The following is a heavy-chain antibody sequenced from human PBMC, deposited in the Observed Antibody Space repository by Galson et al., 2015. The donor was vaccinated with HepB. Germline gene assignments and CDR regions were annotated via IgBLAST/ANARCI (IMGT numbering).Heavy chain of an antibody. CDR3: AKGVISYYYMDV. Sequence: LRLSCAASGFTFSSYAMNWVRQAPGKGLEWVSSISGGGGSSYYADSVRGRFTISRDNSKKTLDLQMDGLTAEDTAVYYCAKGVISYYYMDVWGKGTTVTVSS. J-gene: IGHJ6*03. CDR2: ISGGGGSS. CDR1: GFTFSSYA. D-gene: IGHD3-3*02. V-gene: IGHV3-23*01.